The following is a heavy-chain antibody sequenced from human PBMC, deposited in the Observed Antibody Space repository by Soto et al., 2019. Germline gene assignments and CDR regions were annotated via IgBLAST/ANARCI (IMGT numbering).Heavy chain of an antibody. CDR2: ISAYNGKT. CDR3: ARDYSSSFDY. V-gene: IGHV1-18*01. Sequence: GASVNVSCKASGYTFSSYGISWVRQAPGQGLEWMGWISAYNGKTNYAQKLQGRVTMTTDTSTSTAYMELRSLRSDDTAVYYCARDYSSSFDYWGQGTLVTVSS. D-gene: IGHD6-13*01. J-gene: IGHJ4*02. CDR1: GYTFSSYG.